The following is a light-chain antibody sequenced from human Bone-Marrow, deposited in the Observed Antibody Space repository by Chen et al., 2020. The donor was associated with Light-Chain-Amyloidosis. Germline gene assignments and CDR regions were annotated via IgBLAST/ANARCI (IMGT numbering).Light chain of an antibody. CDR2: TAS. Sequence: DIQMTQSPSSLSASVGDRVTITCRASQSIVNFLNWYQQKPGKPPTLFIYTASNLQSGVPSRFSGSGSGTDFTLTISSLHPDDCATYYCQQTFSTTRTFGPGTKLEI. V-gene: IGKV1-39*01. CDR3: QQTFSTTRT. J-gene: IGKJ2*01. CDR1: QSIVNF.